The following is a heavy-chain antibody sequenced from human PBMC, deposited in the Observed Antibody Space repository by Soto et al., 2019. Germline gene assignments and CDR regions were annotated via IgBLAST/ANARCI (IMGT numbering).Heavy chain of an antibody. V-gene: IGHV4-59*01. CDR1: CGSISSYY. CDR2: IYYSGST. Sequence: LSLTCTVSCGSISSYYWSWIRQPPGKGLEWIGYIYYSGSTNYNPSLKSRVTISVDTSKNQFSLKLSSMTAADTAVYYCARGDYDILTGSYYYYYYMDVWGKGTTVTVSS. J-gene: IGHJ6*03. D-gene: IGHD3-9*01. CDR3: ARGDYDILTGSYYYYYYMDV.